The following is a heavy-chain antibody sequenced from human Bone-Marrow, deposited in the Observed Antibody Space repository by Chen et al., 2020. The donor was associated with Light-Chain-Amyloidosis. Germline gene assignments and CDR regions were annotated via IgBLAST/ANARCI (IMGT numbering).Heavy chain of an antibody. CDR1: GFTFSSAA. CDR2: ISDDGSKE. V-gene: IGHV3-30-3*01. Sequence: QVQLVESGGGVAQPGRSLRLSCAASGFTFSSAAMQWVRQAPGKGLEWGAVISDDGSKEYYADSVKGRFTISRDNSKNTLYLQMNSLRNEDTAVYYCARHRAWGSGWFGDYFDYWGQGTLVTVSS. J-gene: IGHJ4*02. D-gene: IGHD6-19*01. CDR3: ARHRAWGSGWFGDYFDY.